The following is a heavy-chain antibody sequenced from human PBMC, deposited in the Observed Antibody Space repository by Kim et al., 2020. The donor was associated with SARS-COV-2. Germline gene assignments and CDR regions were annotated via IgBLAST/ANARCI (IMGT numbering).Heavy chain of an antibody. CDR3: ATYRQRGLGFDY. J-gene: IGHJ4*02. D-gene: IGHD3-16*02. Sequence: GGSLRLSCAASGFTFSNFFMLWVRQSPGKGLEWVSSISNNGDETHYADSVKGRLTISRDNSKTTLFLQMNRLRAEDTALYYCATYRQRGLGFDYWGQGTL. CDR2: ISNNGDET. V-gene: IGHV3-23*01. CDR1: GFTFSNFF.